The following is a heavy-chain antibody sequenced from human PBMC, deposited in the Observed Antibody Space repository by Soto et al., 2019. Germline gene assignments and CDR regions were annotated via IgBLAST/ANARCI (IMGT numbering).Heavy chain of an antibody. Sequence: GGSLRLSCAASGFTFSSYSMNWVRQAPGKGLEWVSYISSSSSTIYYADSVKGRFTISRDNAKNSLYLQMNSLRAEDTAVYYCARGGLTGENYYYYYMDVWGKGTTVTVSS. D-gene: IGHD3-10*01. CDR3: ARGGLTGENYYYYYMDV. CDR1: GFTFSSYS. J-gene: IGHJ6*03. CDR2: ISSSSSTI. V-gene: IGHV3-48*01.